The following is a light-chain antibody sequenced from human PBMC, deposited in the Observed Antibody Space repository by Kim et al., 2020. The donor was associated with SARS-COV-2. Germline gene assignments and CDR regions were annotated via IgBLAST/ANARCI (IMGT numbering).Light chain of an antibody. J-gene: IGKJ1*01. CDR3: KQYGDALWT. V-gene: IGKV3-20*01. CDR1: QSVSTTY. CDR2: GAS. Sequence: EIVLTQSPGTLSLSPGEGATLSCRASQSVSTTYLAWYQQSPGQAPRLLIYGASNRATGVPDRFSGSGSGTDFTLTISRLEPEDFAVYYCKQYGDALWTFGQGTKVDIK.